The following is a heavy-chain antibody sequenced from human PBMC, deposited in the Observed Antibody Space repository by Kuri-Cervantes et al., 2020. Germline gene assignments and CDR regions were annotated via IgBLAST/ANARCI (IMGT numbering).Heavy chain of an antibody. V-gene: IGHV1-2*02. D-gene: IGHD3-22*01. CDR2: INPNSGGT. Sequence: ASVKVSCKASGYTFTGYYMHWVRQAPGQGLEWMGWINPNSGGTNYAQKFQGRVTMTRDTSISTAYMELSRLRSDDTAVYYCVREATHSSGPFDYWGQGTLVTVSS. CDR1: GYTFTGYY. J-gene: IGHJ4*02. CDR3: VREATHSSGPFDY.